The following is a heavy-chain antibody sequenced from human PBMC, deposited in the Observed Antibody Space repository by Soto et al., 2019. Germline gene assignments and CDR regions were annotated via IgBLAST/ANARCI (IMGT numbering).Heavy chain of an antibody. CDR2: ISTYNGNT. V-gene: IGHV1-18*04. D-gene: IGHD3-10*01. Sequence: QVQLVQSGAEVKKPGASVKVSCKASGYSFTTFGISWVRQAPGQGFDWMGWISTYNGNTDYAQNFQGRVTMTTDTSTNTAYMDLRCLRSDDTAVYYCVRDGGYYGSGFDYWGQGTLVTVSS. J-gene: IGHJ4*02. CDR3: VRDGGYYGSGFDY. CDR1: GYSFTTFG.